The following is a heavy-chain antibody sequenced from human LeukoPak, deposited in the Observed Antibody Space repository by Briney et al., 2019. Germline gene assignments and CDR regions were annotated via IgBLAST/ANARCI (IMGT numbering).Heavy chain of an antibody. Sequence: ASVKVSCKASGYTFTSYGISWVRQAPGQGLEWMGWISAYNGNTNYAQKLQGRVTMTTDTSTSTAYMELRSLRSDDTAVYYCASMPGGYCTNGVCYHYGMDVWGQGTTVTVSS. CDR1: GYTFTSYG. J-gene: IGHJ6*02. CDR3: ASMPGGYCTNGVCYHYGMDV. CDR2: ISAYNGNT. V-gene: IGHV1-18*01. D-gene: IGHD2-8*01.